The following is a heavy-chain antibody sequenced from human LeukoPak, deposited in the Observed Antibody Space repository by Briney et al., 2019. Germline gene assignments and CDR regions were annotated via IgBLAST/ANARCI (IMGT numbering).Heavy chain of an antibody. Sequence: SETLSLTCVVSGGSISSGGYSWSWIRQPPGKGLEWIGYIYHTGSSDYSGSTHYNPSLQSRVTISVHRSKNQFSLKLSSVTAADTAVYYCARGQGPRNSYYFDFWGQGTLVTVSS. CDR3: ARGQGPRNSYYFDF. D-gene: IGHD6-6*01. J-gene: IGHJ4*02. V-gene: IGHV4-30-2*01. CDR1: GGSISSGGYS. CDR2: IYHTGSSDYSGST.